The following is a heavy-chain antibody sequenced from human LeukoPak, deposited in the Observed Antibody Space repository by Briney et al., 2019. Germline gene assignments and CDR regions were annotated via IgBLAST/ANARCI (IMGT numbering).Heavy chain of an antibody. Sequence: SVKVSCKASGGTFSSYAISWVRQAPGQGLEWMGRIIPILGIANYAQKFQGRVTITADKSTSTAYMELSSLRSEDTAVYYCARDRLGTYWYFDLWGRGTLVTVSA. CDR3: ARDRLGTYWYFDL. D-gene: IGHD1-7*01. CDR1: GGTFSSYA. CDR2: IIPILGIA. V-gene: IGHV1-69*04. J-gene: IGHJ2*01.